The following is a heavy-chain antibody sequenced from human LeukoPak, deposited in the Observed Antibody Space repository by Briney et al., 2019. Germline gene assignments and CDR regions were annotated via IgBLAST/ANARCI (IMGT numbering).Heavy chain of an antibody. Sequence: GASVKVSCKASGGTFSGYAISWVRQAPGQGLEWLGRIIPIFGIANYAQKFQGRVTITADKSTSAAYMKLSRLRSEDTALYYWARAGSSLVWFDPWGQGTLVTVSS. CDR2: IIPIFGIA. J-gene: IGHJ5*02. CDR3: ARAGSSLVWFDP. V-gene: IGHV1-69*04. D-gene: IGHD6-6*01. CDR1: GGTFSGYA.